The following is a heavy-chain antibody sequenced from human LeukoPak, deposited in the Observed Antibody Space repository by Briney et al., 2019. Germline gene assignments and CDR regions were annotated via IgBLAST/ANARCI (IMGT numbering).Heavy chain of an antibody. J-gene: IGHJ2*01. D-gene: IGHD3-16*01. V-gene: IGHV1-8*01. Sequence: GASVNVSCKASGYTFTNYDINWVRQATGQGPEWMGWMTSNSGNTGYAQKFQGRVTMTRDTSISTAYMELSSLRSEDTAVYYCARGPPSWGFDLWGRGTLVTVSS. CDR2: MTSNSGNT. CDR3: ARGPPSWGFDL. CDR1: GYTFTNYD.